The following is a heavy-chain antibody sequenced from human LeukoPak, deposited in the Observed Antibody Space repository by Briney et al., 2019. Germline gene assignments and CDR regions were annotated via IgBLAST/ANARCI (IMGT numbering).Heavy chain of an antibody. CDR3: ARGRRTGFGH. J-gene: IGHJ4*02. Sequence: GGSLGLSCAASGFTFSSYEMNWVRQAPGKGLEWVSYISNSGSTIYSADSVKGRFTISRDNAKNSLYLQMNSLRAEDTAVYYCARGRRTGFGHWGQGTLVTVSS. CDR2: ISNSGSTI. D-gene: IGHD4-17*01. V-gene: IGHV3-48*03. CDR1: GFTFSSYE.